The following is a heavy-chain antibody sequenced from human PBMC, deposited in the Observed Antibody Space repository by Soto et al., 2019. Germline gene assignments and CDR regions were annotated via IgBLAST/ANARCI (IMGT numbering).Heavy chain of an antibody. Sequence: PGRSLTLTCAASGFTFDSYAIHLVRQAPGKGLEWVAFISYSGVDQDYTDSVMGRFTISRDNPKNTVSLQMHSLRPADTAVYYCARDKMSYCDTYFYWLEAWGHGTTVTVCS. CDR2: ISYSGVDQ. J-gene: IGHJ5*01. CDR3: ARDKMSYCDTYFYWLEA. V-gene: IGHV3-30*04. CDR1: GFTFDSYA. D-gene: IGHD1-26*01.